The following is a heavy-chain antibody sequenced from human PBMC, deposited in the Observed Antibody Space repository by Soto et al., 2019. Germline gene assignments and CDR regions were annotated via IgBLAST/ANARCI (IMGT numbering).Heavy chain of an antibody. D-gene: IGHD2-2*01. J-gene: IGHJ4*02. CDR2: INPNSGGT. Sequence: ASVKVSCKASGYTFTGYYMHWVRQAPGQGLEWMGWINPNSGGTNHGQKFQGRVTMTRDTSISTAYMELSRLRSDGTAVYYCARYFDSTSFDYWGQGTLVTVSS. V-gene: IGHV1-2*02. CDR3: ARYFDSTSFDY. CDR1: GYTFTGYY.